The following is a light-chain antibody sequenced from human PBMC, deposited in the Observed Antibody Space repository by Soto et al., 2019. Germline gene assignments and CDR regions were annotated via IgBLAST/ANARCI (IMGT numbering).Light chain of an antibody. V-gene: IGKV3-20*01. CDR1: QSVSSY. Sequence: EIVLTQSPATLPLSPGERATLSCRASQSVSSYLAWYQQKPGQAPRLLIYGTSSRATGIPDRFSGSGSGTDFTLPISRLEPEDFAVYFCQRYGSSPLITFGQGTRLEI. CDR3: QRYGSSPLIT. CDR2: GTS. J-gene: IGKJ5*01.